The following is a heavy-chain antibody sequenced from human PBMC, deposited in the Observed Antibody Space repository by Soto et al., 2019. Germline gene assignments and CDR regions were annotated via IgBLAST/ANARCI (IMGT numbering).Heavy chain of an antibody. D-gene: IGHD2-2*01. J-gene: IGHJ4*02. CDR2: ISAYNGNT. CDR3: ARDLVHCSSTSCYGVLGY. CDR1: GYTFTSYG. Sequence: ASVKVSCKASGYTFTSYGISWVRQAPGQGLEWMGWISAYNGNTNYAQKLQGRVTMTTDTSTSTAYMELRSLRSDDTAVYYCARDLVHCSSTSCYGVLGYWGQGTLVTVSS. V-gene: IGHV1-18*01.